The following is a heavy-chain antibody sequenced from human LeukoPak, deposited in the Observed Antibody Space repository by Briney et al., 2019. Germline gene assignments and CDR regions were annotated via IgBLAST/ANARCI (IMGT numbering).Heavy chain of an antibody. CDR2: INPNSGGT. Sequence: ALVKVSCKASGYTFTGYYMHWVRQAPGQGLEWMGWINPNSGGTNYAQKFQGRVTMTRDTSISTAYMELSRLRSDDTAVYYCARDIGIVVVPAAMNYWGQGTLVTVSS. D-gene: IGHD2-2*01. CDR3: ARDIGIVVVPAAMNY. V-gene: IGHV1-2*02. CDR1: GYTFTGYY. J-gene: IGHJ4*02.